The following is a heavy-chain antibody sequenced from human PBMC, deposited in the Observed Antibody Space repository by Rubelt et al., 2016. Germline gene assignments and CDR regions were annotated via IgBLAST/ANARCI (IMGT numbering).Heavy chain of an antibody. V-gene: IGHV3-23*01. CDR3: AKEVGQWLDDAFDI. D-gene: IGHD6-19*01. J-gene: IGHJ3*02. Sequence: GGSLRLSCAASGFTFRSYAMNWVREAPGKGLEWVSAIGGSDERTYYADSVKGRFTISRDNSKNTLHLQMNSLRAEDTAVYYCAKEVGQWLDDAFDIWGQGTMVTVSS. CDR1: GFTFRSYA. CDR2: IGGSDERT.